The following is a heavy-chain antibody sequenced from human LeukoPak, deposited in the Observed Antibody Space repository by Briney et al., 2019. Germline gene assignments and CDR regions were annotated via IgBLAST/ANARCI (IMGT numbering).Heavy chain of an antibody. D-gene: IGHD3-9*01. CDR2: IYYSGST. Sequence: SETLSLTCTVSGGSISSSSYYWRRIRQPPGRGLEWIGSIYYSGSTYYNPSLKSRVTISVDTSKNQFSLKLSSVTAANTAVYYCARVSPFDWLDYYYMDVWGKGTTVTVSS. J-gene: IGHJ6*03. CDR1: GGSISSSSYY. V-gene: IGHV4-39*07. CDR3: ARVSPFDWLDYYYMDV.